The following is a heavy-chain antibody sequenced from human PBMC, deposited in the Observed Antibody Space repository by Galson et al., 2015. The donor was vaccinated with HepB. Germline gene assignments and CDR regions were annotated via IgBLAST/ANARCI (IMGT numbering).Heavy chain of an antibody. CDR1: GFTFTRYA. CDR2: TTGSGRPT. J-gene: IGHJ4*02. Sequence: SLRLSCAASGFTFTRYALSWVRQIPGKGLEWVSATTGSGRPTHYADSVKGRFTISRDNSKNTLYLQMNSLRAEDTAIYFCAKYPQDIVVVPAAIYADYWGQGTLVTVSS. V-gene: IGHV3-23*01. CDR3: AKYPQDIVVVPAAIYADY. D-gene: IGHD2-2*01.